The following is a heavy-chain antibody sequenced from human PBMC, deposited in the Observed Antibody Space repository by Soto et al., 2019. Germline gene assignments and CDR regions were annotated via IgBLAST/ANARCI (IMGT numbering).Heavy chain of an antibody. Sequence: SETLSLTCTVSGTSIGSYYWSWIRQPPGKGLEWIANIHYSGTTNYNPSLASRVTLSVDTSKNQFSLKMTSVTAADRAMYFCARYNSYAIDYWGRGTLVTVSS. CDR2: IHYSGTT. D-gene: IGHD2-8*01. V-gene: IGHV4-59*01. CDR1: GTSIGSYY. J-gene: IGHJ4*02. CDR3: ARYNSYAIDY.